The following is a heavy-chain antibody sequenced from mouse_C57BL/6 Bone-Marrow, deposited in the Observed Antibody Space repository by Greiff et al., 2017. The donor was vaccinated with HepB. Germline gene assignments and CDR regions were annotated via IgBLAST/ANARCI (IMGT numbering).Heavy chain of an antibody. CDR1: GYSFTDYN. J-gene: IGHJ2*01. V-gene: IGHV1-39*01. CDR3: ARGRLLRWYFDY. CDR2: INPNYGTT. D-gene: IGHD1-1*01. Sequence: EVKLQESGPELVKPGASVKISCKASGYSFTDYNMNWVKQSNGKSLEWIGVINPNYGTTSYNQKFKGKATLTVDQSSSTAYMQLNILTSEDSAVYYCARGRLLRWYFDYWGQGTTLTVSS.